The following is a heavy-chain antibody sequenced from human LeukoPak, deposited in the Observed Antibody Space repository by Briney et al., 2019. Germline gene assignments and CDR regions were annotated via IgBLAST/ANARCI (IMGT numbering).Heavy chain of an antibody. Sequence: GASVKVSCKASGGTFSSYAISWVRQAPGQGLEWMGRIIPIFGTANYAQKFQGRVTITTDESTSTAYMELSSLRSEDTAVYYCARDPGYDAFDIWGQGTMVTVSS. CDR2: IIPIFGTA. CDR3: ARDPGYDAFDI. D-gene: IGHD3-9*01. J-gene: IGHJ3*02. CDR1: GGTFSSYA. V-gene: IGHV1-69*05.